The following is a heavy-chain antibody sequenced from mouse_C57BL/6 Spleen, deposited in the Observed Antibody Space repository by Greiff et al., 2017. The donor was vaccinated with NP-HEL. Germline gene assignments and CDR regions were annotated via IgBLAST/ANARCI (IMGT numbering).Heavy chain of an antibody. CDR1: GYSFTGYF. CDR2: INPFNGDT. Sequence: VQLQQSGPELVKPGDSVKISCKASGYSFTGYFMNWVMQSHGKSPEWIGRINPFNGDTYYNQKFKGKVTLTVDKSSSTDHMELRSLTSEDSAVYYCANDYGFAYWGQGTLVTVSA. V-gene: IGHV1-20*01. J-gene: IGHJ3*01. CDR3: ANDYGFAY. D-gene: IGHD2-4*01.